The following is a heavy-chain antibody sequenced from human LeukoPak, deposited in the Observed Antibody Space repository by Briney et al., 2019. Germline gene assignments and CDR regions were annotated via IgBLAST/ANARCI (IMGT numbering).Heavy chain of an antibody. CDR2: INPNSGGT. J-gene: IGHJ6*03. CDR3: ARNIRGYSYGSPLYYYYMDV. CDR1: GYTFTGYY. D-gene: IGHD5-18*01. Sequence: ASVKVSCKASGYTFTGYYMHWVRRAPGQGLEWMGWINPNSGGTNYAQKFQGRVTMTRDTSISTAYMELSRLRSDDTAVYYCARNIRGYSYGSPLYYYYMDVRGKGTTVTVSS. V-gene: IGHV1-2*02.